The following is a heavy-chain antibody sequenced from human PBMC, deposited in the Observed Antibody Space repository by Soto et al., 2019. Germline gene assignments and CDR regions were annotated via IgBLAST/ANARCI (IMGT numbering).Heavy chain of an antibody. Sequence: EVQLVESGGGLVQPGGSLSLSCAASGFTFSNHWMSWVRQSPGKGLEWVAHIKQDGSEKFYEDSVKGRFTISRENAENSLELSMDCLRSEDADVDSFARRVSGTGGGPDWYCGLWGRGTLVTVSA. CDR3: ARRVSGTGGGPDWYCGL. V-gene: IGHV3-7*01. CDR1: GFTFSNHW. J-gene: IGHJ2*01. CDR2: IKQDGSEK. D-gene: IGHD6-25*01.